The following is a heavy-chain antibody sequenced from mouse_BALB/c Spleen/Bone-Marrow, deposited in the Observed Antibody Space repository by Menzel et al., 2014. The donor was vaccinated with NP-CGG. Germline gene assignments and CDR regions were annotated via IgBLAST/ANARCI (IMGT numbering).Heavy chain of an antibody. D-gene: IGHD2-4*01. Sequence: VQGVESGPELVKPGASVKMSCKASGYTFTSYYIHWVKQRPGQGLEWIGWIYPGDGSTKYNEKFKGKTTLTAGKSSSTVYMLLSSLTSEDSAIYFCARDDYGYWGQGTLVTVSA. CDR1: GYTFTSYY. V-gene: IGHV1S56*01. CDR3: ARDDYGY. J-gene: IGHJ3*01. CDR2: IYPGDGST.